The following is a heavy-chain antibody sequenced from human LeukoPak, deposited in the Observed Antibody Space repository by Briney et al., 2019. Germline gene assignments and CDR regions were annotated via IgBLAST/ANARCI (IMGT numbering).Heavy chain of an antibody. CDR1: GGSFSGYY. D-gene: IGHD3-10*01. Sequence: SETLSLTCAVYGGSFSGYYWSWIRQPPGKGLEWIGEINHSGRTNYNPSLKSRVTISVDTSKNQFSLKLSSVTAADTAVYYCARDITMVRGSTPDWGQGTLVTVSS. V-gene: IGHV4-34*01. CDR2: INHSGRT. CDR3: ARDITMVRGSTPD. J-gene: IGHJ4*02.